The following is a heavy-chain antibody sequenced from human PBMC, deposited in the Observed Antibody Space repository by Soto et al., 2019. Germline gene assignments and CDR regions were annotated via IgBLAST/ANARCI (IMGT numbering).Heavy chain of an antibody. Sequence: QVQLVESGGGVVQPGRSLRLSCAASGFTFSSYAMHWVRQAPGKGLEWVAGISYDGRNKYYVDSVKGRFTISRDNSKNTLYLQNNSLKAEDTAVYYCASVKTRDYDILTGYYNRHDYRGQGTLVTVTS. V-gene: IGHV3-30*14. CDR3: ASVKTRDYDILTGYYNRHDY. J-gene: IGHJ4*02. D-gene: IGHD3-9*01. CDR2: ISYDGRNK. CDR1: GFTFSSYA.